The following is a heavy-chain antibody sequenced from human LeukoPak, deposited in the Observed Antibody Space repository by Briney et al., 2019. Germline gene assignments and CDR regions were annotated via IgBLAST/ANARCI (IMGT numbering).Heavy chain of an antibody. V-gene: IGHV4-61*08. J-gene: IGHJ6*02. D-gene: IGHD4-17*01. Sequence: PSETLSLTCTVSGGSISSGGYYWSWIRQPPGKGLEWIGYIYYSGSTNYNPSLKSRVTISVDTSKNQFSLKLSSVTAADTAVYYCANGYYYGMDVWGQGTTVTVSS. CDR1: GGSISSGGYY. CDR2: IYYSGST. CDR3: ANGYYYGMDV.